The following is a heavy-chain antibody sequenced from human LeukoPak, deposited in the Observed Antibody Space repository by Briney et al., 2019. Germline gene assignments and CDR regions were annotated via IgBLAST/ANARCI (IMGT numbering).Heavy chain of an antibody. V-gene: IGHV3-73*01. CDR3: TRPSIVGATDDY. Sequence: PGGSLRLSCAASGFTFSGSAMHWVRQASGKGLEWVGRIRSKANSYATAYAASVKGRFTISRDDSKNTAYLQMNSLKTEDTAVYYCTRPSIVGATDDYWGQGTLVTVSS. J-gene: IGHJ4*02. D-gene: IGHD1-26*01. CDR2: IRSKANSYAT. CDR1: GFTFSGSA.